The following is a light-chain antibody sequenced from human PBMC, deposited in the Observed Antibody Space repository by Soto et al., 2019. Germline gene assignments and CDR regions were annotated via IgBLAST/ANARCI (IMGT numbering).Light chain of an antibody. CDR3: QQYNSYSWT. J-gene: IGKJ1*01. CDR2: KAS. Sequence: DIHMTQSPSTLSASVGDRVTITCRASQNIRNYLAWYQQKPGKAPKLLIYKASNLESGVPSRFSGSRSGTEFTLTSSSLQPDDFATYYSQQYNSYSWTFGRGTKVDIK. CDR1: QNIRNY. V-gene: IGKV1-5*03.